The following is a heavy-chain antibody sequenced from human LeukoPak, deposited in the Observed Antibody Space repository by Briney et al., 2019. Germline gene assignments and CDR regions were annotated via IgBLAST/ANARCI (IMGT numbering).Heavy chain of an antibody. Sequence: PGGSLRLSCAASGFTFSSYEMNWVRQAPGKGLEWVSYINSSGSAIYYADSLKGRFTISRDNAKNSLYLQMNSLRAEDTAVFYCARAIGWQGYDYWGQGTLVTVSS. D-gene: IGHD6-19*01. V-gene: IGHV3-48*03. CDR2: INSSGSAI. J-gene: IGHJ4*02. CDR3: ARAIGWQGYDY. CDR1: GFTFSSYE.